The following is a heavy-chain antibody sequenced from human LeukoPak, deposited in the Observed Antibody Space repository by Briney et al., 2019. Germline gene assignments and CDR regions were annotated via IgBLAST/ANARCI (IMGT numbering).Heavy chain of an antibody. Sequence: TSQTLSLTCTVSGGSISSGGYYWSWIRQPPGKGLEWIGYIYHSGSTYYNPSLKSRVTISVDRSKNQFSLKLSSVTAADTAVYYCARDLGRGRNYYGSGSYTGVFGYWGQGTLVTVSS. CDR1: GGSISSGGYY. CDR3: ARDLGRGRNYYGSGSYTGVFGY. CDR2: IYHSGST. J-gene: IGHJ4*02. V-gene: IGHV4-30-2*01. D-gene: IGHD3-10*01.